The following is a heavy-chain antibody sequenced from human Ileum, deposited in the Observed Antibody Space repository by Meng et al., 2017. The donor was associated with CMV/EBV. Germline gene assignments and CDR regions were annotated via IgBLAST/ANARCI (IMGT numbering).Heavy chain of an antibody. D-gene: IGHD3-9*01. CDR1: GGSVSSSAYY. Sequence: SETLSLTCTVSGGSVSSSAYYWGWIRQPPGKGLEWMGSIHYSGSTYYNPSLKSRVTISVDTSKNQFSLRLDSVAAADTAVYYCARHAYIGWSGPWFDPWGQGTLVTVSS. J-gene: IGHJ5*02. CDR3: ARHAYIGWSGPWFDP. CDR2: IHYSGST. V-gene: IGHV4-39*01.